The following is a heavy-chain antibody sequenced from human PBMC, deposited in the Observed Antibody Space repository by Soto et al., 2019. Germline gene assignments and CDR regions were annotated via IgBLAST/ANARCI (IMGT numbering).Heavy chain of an antibody. CDR2: IYYDGSDK. V-gene: IGHV3-33*01. D-gene: IGHD2-15*01. J-gene: IGHJ4*02. Sequence: VGSLRLSCAASGFTFSSFGMHWVRQAPGKGLEWVAVIYYDGSDKYYADSVKGRFTISRDNSRNTLYLEMNSLRADDSAVYYCARGKYVVVPAVSKWYFDFWGQGTLVTVSS. CDR3: ARGKYVVVPAVSKWYFDF. CDR1: GFTFSSFG.